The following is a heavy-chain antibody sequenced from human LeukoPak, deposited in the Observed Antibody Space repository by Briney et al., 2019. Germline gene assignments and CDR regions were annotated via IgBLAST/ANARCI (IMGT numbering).Heavy chain of an antibody. CDR3: ARRTGYSYRPFDY. CDR2: IIYSGST. V-gene: IGHV4-39*01. CDR1: GGSFNSGSFY. Sequence: SETLSLTCTVSGGSFNSGSFYWGWIRQPPGKGLEWIGSIIYSGSTYYNPSLKSRVTISVDTSKNQFSLKLSSVTAADTALYYCARRTGYSYRPFDYWGQGALVTVSS. J-gene: IGHJ4*02. D-gene: IGHD5-18*01.